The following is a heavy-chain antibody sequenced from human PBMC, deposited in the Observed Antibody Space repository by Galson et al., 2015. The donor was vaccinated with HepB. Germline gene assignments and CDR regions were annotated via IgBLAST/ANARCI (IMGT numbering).Heavy chain of an antibody. CDR3: ARDPWRTTEKGVFASVLPGY. Sequence: SVKVSCKASGYTFTSYGISWVRQAPGQGLEWMGWISAYNGTTNYAQKLQGRVTMTTDTSTSTAYMELRSLRSDDTAVYYCARDPWRTTEKGVFASVLPGYWGHGSLVTVSS. D-gene: IGHD4-17*01. CDR2: ISAYNGTT. J-gene: IGHJ4*01. CDR1: GYTFTSYG. V-gene: IGHV1-18*01.